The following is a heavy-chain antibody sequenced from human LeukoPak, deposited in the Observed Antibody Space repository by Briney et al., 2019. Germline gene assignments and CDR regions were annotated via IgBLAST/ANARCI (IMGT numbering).Heavy chain of an antibody. CDR2: ISAYNGYT. Sequence: ASVKVSCKASGYTFTSYDINWVRQATGQGLEWMGWISAYNGYTHYAQMLQGRVTMTTDTSTTTAYMELRSLGSDDTAVYYCARDGHRMYYYGSSDYRFDYWGQGTLVTVSS. D-gene: IGHD3-22*01. CDR3: ARDGHRMYYYGSSDYRFDY. CDR1: GYTFTSYD. J-gene: IGHJ4*02. V-gene: IGHV1-18*01.